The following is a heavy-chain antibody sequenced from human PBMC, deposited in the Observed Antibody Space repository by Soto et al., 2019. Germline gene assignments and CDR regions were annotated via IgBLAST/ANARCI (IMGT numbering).Heavy chain of an antibody. CDR2: ISSSSSYI. Sequence: GGSLRLSCAASGFTFSSYSMNWVRQAPGKGLEWVSSISSSSSYIYYADSVKGRFTISRDNAKNSLYLQTNSLRAEDTAVYYCARDQDDDAFDIWGQGTMVTVSS. J-gene: IGHJ3*02. V-gene: IGHV3-21*01. CDR3: ARDQDDDAFDI. CDR1: GFTFSSYS.